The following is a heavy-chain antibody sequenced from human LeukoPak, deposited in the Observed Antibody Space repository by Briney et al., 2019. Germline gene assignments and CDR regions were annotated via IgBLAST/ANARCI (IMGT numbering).Heavy chain of an antibody. D-gene: IGHD2/OR15-2a*01. CDR1: GFTFSSYG. J-gene: IGHJ5*02. V-gene: IGHV3-30*03. CDR2: ISYDGSNK. CDR3: ARDAFHLDYNWFDP. Sequence: GGSLRLSCAASGFTFSSYGMHWVRQAPGKGLEWVAVISYDGSNKYYADSVKGRFTISRDNSKNTLYLQMNSLRAEDTAVYYCARDAFHLDYNWFDPWGQGTLVTVSS.